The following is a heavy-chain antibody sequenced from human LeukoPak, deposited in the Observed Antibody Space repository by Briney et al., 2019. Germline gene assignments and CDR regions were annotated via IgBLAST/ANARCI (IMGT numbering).Heavy chain of an antibody. D-gene: IGHD2-15*01. V-gene: IGHV4-34*01. Sequence: SETLSLTCAVYAGSFSGYYWSWIRQPPGKGLEWIGEINNSGSTNYNTSLKSRVNISVDTSKNQSSLKLRSVTAADTAVYYCARDQTYCSGGSCNYIIRYYYYGMDVWGQGTTVTVSS. CDR1: AGSFSGYY. CDR3: ARDQTYCSGGSCNYIIRYYYYGMDV. CDR2: INNSGST. J-gene: IGHJ6*02.